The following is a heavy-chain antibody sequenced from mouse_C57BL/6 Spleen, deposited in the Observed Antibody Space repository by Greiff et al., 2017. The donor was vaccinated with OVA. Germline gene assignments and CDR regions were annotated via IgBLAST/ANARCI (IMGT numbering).Heavy chain of an antibody. Sequence: EVQLQESGPGLVKPSQSLSLTCSVTGYSITSGYYWNWIRQFPGNKLEWMGYISYDGSNNYNPSLKNRISITRDTSKNQFFLKLNSVTTEDTATYYCAREGYYGSSYEWYFDVWGTGTTVTVSS. CDR3: AREGYYGSSYEWYFDV. V-gene: IGHV3-6*01. CDR1: GYSITSGYY. J-gene: IGHJ1*03. D-gene: IGHD1-1*01. CDR2: ISYDGSN.